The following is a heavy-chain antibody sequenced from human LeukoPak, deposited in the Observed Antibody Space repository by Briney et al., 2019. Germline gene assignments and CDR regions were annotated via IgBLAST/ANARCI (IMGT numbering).Heavy chain of an antibody. CDR1: GFTFSSYG. Sequence: GSLRLSCAASGFTFSSYGMSWVRQAPGKGLQWFSAITATADVTYYTDAVKGRFIISRDNSKNTLYLQMNSLRVDDTAMYYCARGSSADKYWGQGTLVAVSS. J-gene: IGHJ4*02. V-gene: IGHV3-23*01. D-gene: IGHD6-25*01. CDR3: ARGSSADKY. CDR2: ITATADVT.